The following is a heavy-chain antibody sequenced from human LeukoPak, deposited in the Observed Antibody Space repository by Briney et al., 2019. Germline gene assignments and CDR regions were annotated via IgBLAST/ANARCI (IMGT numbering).Heavy chain of an antibody. J-gene: IGHJ4*02. CDR3: AREKTVDTAFDY. D-gene: IGHD5-18*01. CDR2: INPNSGGT. Sequence: ASVKVSCKASGYTFASYGISWVRQAPGQGLEWMGWINPNSGGTNYAQKFQGWVTMTRDTSISTAYMELSRLRSDDTAVYYCAREKTVDTAFDYWGQGTLATVSS. CDR1: GYTFASYG. V-gene: IGHV1-2*04.